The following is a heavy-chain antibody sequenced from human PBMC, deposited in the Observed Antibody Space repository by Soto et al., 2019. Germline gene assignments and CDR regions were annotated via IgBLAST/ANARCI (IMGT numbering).Heavy chain of an antibody. CDR2: INPNSGGT. D-gene: IGHD4-17*01. Sequence: ASVKVSCKASGYTFTGYYMHWVRQAPGQGLEWMGWINPNSGGTNYAQKFQGRVTMTRDTSISTAYMELSRLRSDDTAVYYCARDLAYTTTVTTSAYWGQGTMVTFSS. V-gene: IGHV1-2*02. CDR1: GYTFTGYY. J-gene: IGHJ4*02. CDR3: ARDLAYTTTVTTSAY.